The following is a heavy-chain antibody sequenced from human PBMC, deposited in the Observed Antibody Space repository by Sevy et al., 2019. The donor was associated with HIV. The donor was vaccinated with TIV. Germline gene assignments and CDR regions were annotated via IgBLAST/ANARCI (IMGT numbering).Heavy chain of an antibody. J-gene: IGHJ4*02. D-gene: IGHD3-22*01. V-gene: IGHV3-7*01. CDR3: ARDRGYDSSGYLVYFDY. CDR1: GFTFSSYW. CDR2: IKQDGSEK. Sequence: GGSLRLSCAASGFTFSSYWMSWVRQAPGKGLEWVANIKQDGSEKYYVDSVKGRFTISRDNAKNSLYLQMNSLRAEDTAVYYCARDRGYDSSGYLVYFDYRGQGTLVTVSS.